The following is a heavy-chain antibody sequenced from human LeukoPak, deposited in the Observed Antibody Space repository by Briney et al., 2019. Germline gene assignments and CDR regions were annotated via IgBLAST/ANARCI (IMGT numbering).Heavy chain of an antibody. J-gene: IGHJ4*02. Sequence: RAPVKVSCKTSGYTFAIYDINWVRQAPGQGLEWMGWMNPNSGNTDYAQKFQGRVTITRDTAITTAYMELSSLRSDDTAVYYCARGGDDFWTTFYFDYWGQGTLVTVSS. CDR3: ARGGDDFWTTFYFDY. CDR2: MNPNSGNT. V-gene: IGHV1-8*03. CDR1: GYTFAIYD. D-gene: IGHD3-3*01.